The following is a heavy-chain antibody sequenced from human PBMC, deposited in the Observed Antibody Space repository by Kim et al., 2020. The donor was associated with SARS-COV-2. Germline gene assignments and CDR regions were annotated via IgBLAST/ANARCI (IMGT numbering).Heavy chain of an antibody. D-gene: IGHD2-15*01. V-gene: IGHV4-61*01. CDR2: IYYSGST. J-gene: IGHJ6*02. CDR3: ARGRVVWTVATHSYYYYGMDV. CDR1: GGSVSSGSYY. Sequence: SETLSLTCTVSGGSVSSGSYYWSWIRQPPGKGLEWIGYIYYSGSTNYNPSLKSRVTISVDTSKNQFSLKLSSVTAADTAVYYCARGRVVWTVATHSYYYYGMDVWGQGTTVTVSS.